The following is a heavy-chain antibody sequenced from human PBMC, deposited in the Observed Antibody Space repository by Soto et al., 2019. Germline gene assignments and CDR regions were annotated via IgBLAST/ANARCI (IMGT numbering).Heavy chain of an antibody. CDR3: AKDPRNYVWGSGFDY. Sequence: ESGGGVVQPGMSLRLSCAASGFTFSTYGMHWVRQAPGKGLEWVAVISKDGSNYYHADSVKGRFTISRDNSKNTLFLQMNSLRAEDTAVYYCAKDPRNYVWGSGFDYWGQGTPVTVSS. V-gene: IGHV3-30*18. CDR2: ISKDGSNY. D-gene: IGHD3-16*01. J-gene: IGHJ4*02. CDR1: GFTFSTYG.